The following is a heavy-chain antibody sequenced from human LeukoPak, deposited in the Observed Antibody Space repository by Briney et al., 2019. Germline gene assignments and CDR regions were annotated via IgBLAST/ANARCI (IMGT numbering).Heavy chain of an antibody. CDR1: GYTFTGYY. D-gene: IGHD6-13*01. Sequence: VASVKVSCKASGYTFTGYYMHWVRQAPGLGLEWMGWINPNSGGTNYAQKFQGRVTMTRDTSISTAYMELSRLRSDDTAVYYCARGRGPPYSSSWFPFDYWGQGTLVTVSS. CDR2: INPNSGGT. CDR3: ARGRGPPYSSSWFPFDY. V-gene: IGHV1-2*02. J-gene: IGHJ4*02.